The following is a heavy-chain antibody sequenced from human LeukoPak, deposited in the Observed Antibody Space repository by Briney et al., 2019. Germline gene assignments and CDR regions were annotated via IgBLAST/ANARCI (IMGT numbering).Heavy chain of an antibody. Sequence: GGSLRLSCAASGFTFSNYAMNWVRQAPGKGLEWVSAVSGSGGHTFYLDSAKGRVTISRDNSKKTLYLQMNSLRVDDTAVYYCAKGGASVTDAPHGDVVTTTLDGFDIWGQGTMVTVSS. D-gene: IGHD4-17*01. CDR1: GFTFSNYA. CDR3: AKGGASVTDAPHGDVVTTTLDGFDI. V-gene: IGHV3-23*01. J-gene: IGHJ3*02. CDR2: VSGSGGHT.